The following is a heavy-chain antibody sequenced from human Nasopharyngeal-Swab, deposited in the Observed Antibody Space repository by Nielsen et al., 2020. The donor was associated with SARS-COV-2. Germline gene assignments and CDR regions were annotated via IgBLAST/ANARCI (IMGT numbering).Heavy chain of an antibody. CDR2: ISYDGSNK. V-gene: IGHV3-30-3*01. CDR3: AKEAGYYDILTGYYLSLGYGMDV. D-gene: IGHD3-9*01. Sequence: GGSLRLSCAASGFTFSSYAMHWVRQAPGKGLEWVAVISYDGSNKYYADSVKGRFTISRDNSKHTLYLQMNSLRAEDTAVYYCAKEAGYYDILTGYYLSLGYGMDVWGQGTTVTVSS. CDR1: GFTFSSYA. J-gene: IGHJ6*02.